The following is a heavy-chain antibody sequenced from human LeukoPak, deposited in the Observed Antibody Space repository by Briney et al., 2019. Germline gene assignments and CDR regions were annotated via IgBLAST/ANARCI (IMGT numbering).Heavy chain of an antibody. CDR1: GFTFSSYG. D-gene: IGHD5-18*01. CDR3: AKSDVDTTHSY. V-gene: IGHV3-30*18. J-gene: IGHJ4*02. Sequence: GGSLRPSCAASGFTFSSYGMHWVRQAPGKGLEWVAVISYDGSNKYYADSVKGRFTISRDNSKNTLYLQMNSLRAEDTAVYYCAKSDVDTTHSYWGQGTLVTVSS. CDR2: ISYDGSNK.